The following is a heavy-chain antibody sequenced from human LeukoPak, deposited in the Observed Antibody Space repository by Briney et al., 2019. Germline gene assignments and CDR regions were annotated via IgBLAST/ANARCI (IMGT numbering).Heavy chain of an antibody. D-gene: IGHD2-2*02. V-gene: IGHV3-11*01. CDR3: ARGRGPGCSSTSCYTSYYFDY. Sequence: GGSLRLSCAASGFTFSDYYMSWIRQAPGKGLEWVSYISSSGSTIYYADSVKGRFTISRDNAKNSLYLQMNSLRAEDTAVYYCARGRGPGCSSTSCYTSYYFDYWGQGTLVTVSS. CDR2: ISSSGSTI. J-gene: IGHJ4*02. CDR1: GFTFSDYY.